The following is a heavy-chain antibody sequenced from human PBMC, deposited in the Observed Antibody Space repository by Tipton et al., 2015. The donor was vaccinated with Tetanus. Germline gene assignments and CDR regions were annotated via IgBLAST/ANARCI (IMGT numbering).Heavy chain of an antibody. CDR3: ARGGSYSYGPRGFDL. J-gene: IGHJ2*01. Sequence: SGFTFRSYGMHWVRQAPGKGLEWVALIWYDGSNKNYADSVKGRFTISRDNSKNTLYLQMNSLSAEDTAVYYCARGGSYSYGPRGFDLWGRGTLVTVSS. CDR2: IWYDGSNK. D-gene: IGHD5-18*01. CDR1: GFTFRSYG. V-gene: IGHV3-33*01.